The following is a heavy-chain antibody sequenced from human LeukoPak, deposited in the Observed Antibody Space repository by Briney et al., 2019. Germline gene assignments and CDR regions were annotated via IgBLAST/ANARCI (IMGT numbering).Heavy chain of an antibody. D-gene: IGHD2-15*01. CDR1: GFICNDYY. V-gene: IGHV3-11*03. J-gene: IGHJ6*02. CDR2: ISSSSSDT. CDR3: ARGYCSGGSCYGREGYYYGMDV. Sequence: ESGGGLVKPGGSLRLSCAASGFICNDYYMSWIRQAPGKGLEWVSYISSSSSDTNYADSVKGRFTISRDNAKNSLYLQMNSLRAEDTAVYYCARGYCSGGSCYGREGYYYGMDVWGQGTTVTVSS.